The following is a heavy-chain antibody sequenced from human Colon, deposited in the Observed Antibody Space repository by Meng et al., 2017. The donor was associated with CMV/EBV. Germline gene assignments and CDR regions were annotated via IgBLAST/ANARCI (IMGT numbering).Heavy chain of an antibody. D-gene: IGHD3-9*01. CDR2: IYSSGRST. CDR1: GFTFSNYA. V-gene: IGHV3-23*03. CDR3: AKSTPDHFDYYFGA. J-gene: IGHJ4*02. Sequence: ASGFTFSNYAMAWVRQAPGKGLEWVSVIYSSGRSTYYADSVKGRFTISRDNSKNTMYLQMDSLRVEDTAVYYCAKSTPDHFDYYFGARAQGILVTVSS.